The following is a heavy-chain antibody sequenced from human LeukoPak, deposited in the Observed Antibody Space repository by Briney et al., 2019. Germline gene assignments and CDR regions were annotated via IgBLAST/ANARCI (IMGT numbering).Heavy chain of an antibody. V-gene: IGHV3-23*01. CDR2: IRDSGDNT. Sequence: GSLRLSCAASGFTFSIYAMSWVRQAPGKGLEWVSVIRDSGDNTYYADAVKGRFTISRDNSKKTLHLQMNSLRAEDTAVYYCAKHGYNSGVYDAFDIWGQGTRVTVSS. CDR3: AKHGYNSGVYDAFDI. CDR1: GFTFSIYA. D-gene: IGHD6-19*01. J-gene: IGHJ3*02.